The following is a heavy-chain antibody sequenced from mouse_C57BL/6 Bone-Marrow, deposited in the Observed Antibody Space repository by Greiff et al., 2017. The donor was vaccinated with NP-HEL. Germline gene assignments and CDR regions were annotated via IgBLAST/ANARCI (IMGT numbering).Heavy chain of an antibody. CDR2: INPYNGGT. Sequence: VQLQQSGPVLVKPGASVKMSCKASGYTFTDYYMNWVKQSHGKSLEWIGVINPYNGGTSYNQKFKGKATLTVDKSASTAYMELNSLTSEDSAVYYCARGGNPRYFDVWGTGTTVTVSS. CDR1: GYTFTDYY. J-gene: IGHJ1*03. V-gene: IGHV1-19*01. CDR3: ARGGNPRYFDV. D-gene: IGHD1-1*02.